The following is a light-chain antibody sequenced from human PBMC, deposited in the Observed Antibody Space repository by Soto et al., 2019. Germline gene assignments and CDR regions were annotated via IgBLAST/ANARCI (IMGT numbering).Light chain of an antibody. CDR3: AALYARLSVG. Sequence: QAVVTQPPSASGTPGQRVTISCSGSSSNIGNKYVDWYQQVPGTAPKLLIYGNNQLPAGVPDRFSGYKSGTSASLAISGLRSEDEGDYYCAALYARLSVGFGGGTKLTFL. CDR2: GNN. CDR1: SSNIGNKY. J-gene: IGLJ2*01. V-gene: IGLV1-47*01.